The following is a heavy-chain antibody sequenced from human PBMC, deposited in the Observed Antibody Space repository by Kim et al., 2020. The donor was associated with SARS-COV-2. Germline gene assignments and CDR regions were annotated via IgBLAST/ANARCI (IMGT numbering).Heavy chain of an antibody. J-gene: IGHJ5*02. Sequence: IYYADSVKGRFTISRDNAKNSLYLQMNSLRAEDTAVYYCARPVGGNWFDPWGQGTLVTVSS. D-gene: IGHD2-15*01. CDR3: ARPVGGNWFDP. V-gene: IGHV3-21*01. CDR2: I.